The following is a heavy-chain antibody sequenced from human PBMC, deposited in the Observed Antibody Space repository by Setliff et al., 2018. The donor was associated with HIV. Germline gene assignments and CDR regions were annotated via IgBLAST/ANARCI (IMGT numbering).Heavy chain of an antibody. CDR1: GFTFSDYW. CDR3: ARGGGAGTTVYYYMDV. CDR2: INQDGSAK. D-gene: IGHD1-7*01. Sequence: GGSLRLSCAASGFTFSDYWMTWFRQAPGKGLEWVANINQDGSAKYYVDSVKGRFTISRDNAQNSLYLQMNSLRDEDTAVYYCARGGGAGTTVYYYMDVWGKGTTVTVS. J-gene: IGHJ6*03. V-gene: IGHV3-7*01.